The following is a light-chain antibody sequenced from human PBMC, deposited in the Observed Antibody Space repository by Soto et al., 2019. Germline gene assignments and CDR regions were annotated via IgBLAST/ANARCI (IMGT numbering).Light chain of an antibody. CDR3: QVWDTSPDHVI. CDR1: DIEGRV. CDR2: DDS. Sequence: SYELAQAPSMSVAPGQTATITCGGNDIEGRVVHWYQQEPGQAPVLVVFDDSVRPSGIPERFSGASSGNTATLTITRVEAGDEADYYCQVWDTSPDHVIFGGGT. J-gene: IGLJ2*01. V-gene: IGLV3-21*02.